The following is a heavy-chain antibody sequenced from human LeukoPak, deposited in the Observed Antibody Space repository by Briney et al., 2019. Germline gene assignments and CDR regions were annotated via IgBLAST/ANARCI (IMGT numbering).Heavy chain of an antibody. Sequence: SEALSLTCTVSGGSISSSSYYWGWIRQPPGKGLEWIGNIYYSGSTYYNPSLKSRVTISVDTSKNQFSLKLSSVTAADTAMYFCVVVVVPGWFDPWGQGTLVTVSS. CDR1: GGSISSSSYY. D-gene: IGHD2-15*01. V-gene: IGHV4-39*01. CDR3: VVVVVPGWFDP. CDR2: IYYSGST. J-gene: IGHJ5*02.